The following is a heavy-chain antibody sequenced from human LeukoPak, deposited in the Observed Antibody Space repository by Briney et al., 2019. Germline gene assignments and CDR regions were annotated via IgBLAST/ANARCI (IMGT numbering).Heavy chain of an antibody. CDR1: GFTFSDYY. J-gene: IGHJ4*02. CDR2: IKYDGSEK. CDR3: AKDDGWSRFES. V-gene: IGHV3-7*01. D-gene: IGHD6-19*01. Sequence: PGGSLRLSCAASGFTFSDYYMSWIRQAPGKGLEWVAHIKYDGSEKSYVDSVKGRFTISRDNDKNSVYLQMNGLRDEDSAIYYCAKDDGWSRFESRGQGTLVTVSS.